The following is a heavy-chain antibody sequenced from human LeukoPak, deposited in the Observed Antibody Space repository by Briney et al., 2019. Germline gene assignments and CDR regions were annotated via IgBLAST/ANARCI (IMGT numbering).Heavy chain of an antibody. D-gene: IGHD3-9*01. Sequence: PSQTLSLTCAVSGGSISSGGYSWSWIRQPPGKGLEWIGYIYYSGSTYYNPSLKSRVTISVDTSKNQFSLKLSSVTAADTAVYYCARNPRGHILTGMPPYYFDYWGQGTLVTVSS. CDR1: GGSISSGGYS. CDR3: ARNPRGHILTGMPPYYFDY. CDR2: IYYSGST. V-gene: IGHV4-30-2*03. J-gene: IGHJ4*02.